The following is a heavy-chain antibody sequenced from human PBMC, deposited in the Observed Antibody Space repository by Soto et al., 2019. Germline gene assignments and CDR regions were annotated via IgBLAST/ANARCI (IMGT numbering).Heavy chain of an antibody. CDR2: MSYDGSSK. V-gene: IGHV3-30*18. Sequence: QVQLVESRGGVVQPGSSLRLSCAASGFNFSSFGMHWVRQAPGKGLEWVALMSYDGSSKYYQDSLKGRFTISRDKSKNTLYLQMSSLRVEDTAVYYCAKDRGWSSADLEYWGQGTLVTVSS. CDR1: GFNFSSFG. J-gene: IGHJ4*02. D-gene: IGHD6-19*01. CDR3: AKDRGWSSADLEY.